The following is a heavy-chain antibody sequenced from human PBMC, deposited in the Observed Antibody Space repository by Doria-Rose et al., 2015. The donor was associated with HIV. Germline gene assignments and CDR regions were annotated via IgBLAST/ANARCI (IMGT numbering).Heavy chain of an antibody. CDR3: ASGENWNYVPIDY. D-gene: IGHD1-7*01. V-gene: IGHV1-69*01. Sequence: APGQGLEWMGGIIPIYGTANYAQKFQGRITITAGESTSTVYMDLSSLRSEDTAVYYCASGENWNYVPIDYWGQGTLVTVSS. CDR2: IIPIYGTA. J-gene: IGHJ4*02.